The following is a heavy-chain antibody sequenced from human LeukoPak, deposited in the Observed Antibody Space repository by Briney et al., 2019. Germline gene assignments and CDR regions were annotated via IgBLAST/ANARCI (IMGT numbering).Heavy chain of an antibody. Sequence: GGSLRLSCAASGFTFSSYAMSWVRQAPGKGLEWVSAISGSGGSTYYADSVKGRFTISRDNSKNTLYLQMNRLRAEDTAVYYCAKDFKSMVRGVINDWGQGTLVTVSS. J-gene: IGHJ4*02. CDR2: ISGSGGST. CDR1: GFTFSSYA. V-gene: IGHV3-23*01. D-gene: IGHD3-10*01. CDR3: AKDFKSMVRGVIND.